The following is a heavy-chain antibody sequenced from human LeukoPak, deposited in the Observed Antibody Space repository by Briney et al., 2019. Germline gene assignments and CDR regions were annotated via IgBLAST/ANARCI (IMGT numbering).Heavy chain of an antibody. CDR1: GFTFDDYA. V-gene: IGHV3-9*01. D-gene: IGHD3-16*01. CDR2: ISWNSGSI. CDR3: AKDKAGDLDLGDYYYGMDV. J-gene: IGHJ6*02. Sequence: PGGSLRLSCAASGFTFDDYAMHWVRQAPGKGLEWVSGISWNSGSIGYADSVKGRFTISRDNAKNSLYLQMNSLRAEDTALYYCAKDKAGDLDLGDYYYGMDVWGQGTTVTVSS.